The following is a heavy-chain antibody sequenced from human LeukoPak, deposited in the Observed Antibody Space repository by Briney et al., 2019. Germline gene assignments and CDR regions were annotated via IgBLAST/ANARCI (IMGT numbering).Heavy chain of an antibody. V-gene: IGHV3-23*01. Sequence: GGSLRLSCAASGFTFNSFGMSWVRQTPGKGLEWVSSIHSRGDNTHYADSLEGRFTISRDTWKNTVYLQMNRLRVEDTATYYCARQILRGSYFYYLDVWGTGTPVTVSS. CDR3: ARQILRGSYFYYLDV. D-gene: IGHD3-10*01. J-gene: IGHJ6*03. CDR2: IHSRGDNT. CDR1: GFTFNSFG.